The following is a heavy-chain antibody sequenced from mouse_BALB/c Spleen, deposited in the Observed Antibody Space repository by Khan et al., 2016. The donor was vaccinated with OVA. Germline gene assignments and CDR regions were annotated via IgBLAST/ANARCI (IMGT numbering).Heavy chain of an antibody. CDR1: GYTFTTAG. CDR3: ARGRAAYYRNDGGAMEY. CDR2: INTHSGVP. Sequence: QLVQSGPELKKPGETVRISCKASGYTFTTAGIQWVQKMPGKGLKWIGWINTHSGVPKYAEDFKGRFAFSLEISVNTAYLQITNLKNEDTATYFCARGRAAYYRNDGGAMEYWGQGTSVTVSS. J-gene: IGHJ4*01. D-gene: IGHD2-14*01. V-gene: IGHV9-4*02.